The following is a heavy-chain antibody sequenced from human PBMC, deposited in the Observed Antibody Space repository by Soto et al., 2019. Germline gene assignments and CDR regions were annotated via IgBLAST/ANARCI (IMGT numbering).Heavy chain of an antibody. J-gene: IGHJ4*02. Sequence: QVHLVDSGGGVVQPGRSLRLSCAASGFTFSSYGMHLFRQAPGKGLEWVAVIWYDGSNKYYADSVKGRFTISRDNSKNTLYLQMNSLRAEDTAVYYCARDGYCSGGSCYSVTVFDYWGQGNLVTVSS. CDR1: GFTFSSYG. CDR3: ARDGYCSGGSCYSVTVFDY. V-gene: IGHV3-33*01. D-gene: IGHD2-15*01. CDR2: IWYDGSNK.